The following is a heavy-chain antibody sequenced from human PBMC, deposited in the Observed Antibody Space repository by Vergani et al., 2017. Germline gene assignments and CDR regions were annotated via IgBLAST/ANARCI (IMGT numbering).Heavy chain of an antibody. J-gene: IGHJ4*02. CDR3: AKHFSGWGIDY. CDR1: GFTSSYYG. CDR2: ISYDGTQK. V-gene: IGHV3-30*18. D-gene: IGHD6-19*01. Sequence: QVHLVESGGGVVQPGRSLRLSCVVSGFTSSYYGMHWVRQAPGKGLEWVAVISYDGTQKYYADSVKGRFTISRDNSKSTLYLQMNSLRTDDTATYYCAKHFSGWGIDYWGQGTQVIVSS.